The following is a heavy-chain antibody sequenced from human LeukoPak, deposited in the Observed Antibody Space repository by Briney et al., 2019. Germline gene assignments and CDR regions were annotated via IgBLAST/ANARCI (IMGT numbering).Heavy chain of an antibody. CDR2: IRNKLYGGTA. CDR1: GFIFGDHA. D-gene: IGHD2-21*01. CDR3: TRVDYYSTSAFFDY. Sequence: PGGSLRLSCAASGFIFGDHAMSWVRQAPGKGLEWVGFIRNKLYGGTAEYAASVKGRFTISRDDSKSIAYLQMNGLKTEDTAMYYCTRVDYYSTSAFFDYWGQGTLVTVSS. V-gene: IGHV3-49*04. J-gene: IGHJ4*02.